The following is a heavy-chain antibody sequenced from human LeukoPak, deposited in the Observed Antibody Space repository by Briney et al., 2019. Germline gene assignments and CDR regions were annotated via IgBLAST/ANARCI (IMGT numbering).Heavy chain of an antibody. CDR1: GGSISPLY. V-gene: IGHV4-59*11. Sequence: SENLSLTCTVSGGSISPLYWGWIRQPPGKGLEFIGYIYDSGAANYNPSLKSRVSLSVDTSENQFSLKLSSVTAADTAVYYCARGGVAAKYYFDFWGQGTLVTVSS. CDR2: IYDSGAA. CDR3: ARGGVAAKYYFDF. J-gene: IGHJ4*02. D-gene: IGHD3-10*01.